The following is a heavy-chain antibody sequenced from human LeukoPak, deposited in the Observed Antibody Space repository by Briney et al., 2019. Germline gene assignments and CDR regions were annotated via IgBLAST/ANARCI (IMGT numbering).Heavy chain of an antibody. CDR3: ARQRGITGTHEDY. Sequence: PGESLKISCKGSGYSFTSYWISWVRQMPGKGLEWMGRIDPSDSYTNYSSSFQGHVTISADKSISTAYLQWSSLKASDTAMYYCARQRGITGTHEDYWGQGTLVTVSS. D-gene: IGHD1-7*01. CDR2: IDPSDSYT. J-gene: IGHJ4*02. V-gene: IGHV5-10-1*01. CDR1: GYSFTSYW.